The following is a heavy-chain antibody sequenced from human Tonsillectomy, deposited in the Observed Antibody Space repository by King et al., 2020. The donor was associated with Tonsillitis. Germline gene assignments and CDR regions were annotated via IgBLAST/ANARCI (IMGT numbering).Heavy chain of an antibody. CDR2: IYYSGST. J-gene: IGHJ5*02. CDR1: GGSISSTNYY. CDR3: VIHLSYFDSLSDYRGSFDP. Sequence: QLQESGPGLVKPSETLSLTCTVSGGSISSTNYYWGWIRQPPGKGLEWIGNIYYSGSTYYNPSLKTRVTISVDTSKNQFSLKLSSVTAADTAVYYCVIHLSYFDSLSDYRGSFDPWGQGTLVTDSS. D-gene: IGHD3-9*01. V-gene: IGHV4-39*01.